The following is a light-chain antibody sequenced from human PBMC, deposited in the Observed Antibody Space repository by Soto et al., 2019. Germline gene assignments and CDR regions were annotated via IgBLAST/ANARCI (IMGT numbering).Light chain of an antibody. V-gene: IGLV2-14*02. Sequence: QSALTQPASVSGSPGQSITISCTGTSSDIGNYNLVSWYQQHPGKAPKLMIHEDSKRPSGVPDRFSGSKSGNTASLTVSGLQAEDEADYFCSSYAGNNNYVFGSGTKVTVL. J-gene: IGLJ1*01. CDR2: EDS. CDR1: SSDIGNYNL. CDR3: SSYAGNNNYV.